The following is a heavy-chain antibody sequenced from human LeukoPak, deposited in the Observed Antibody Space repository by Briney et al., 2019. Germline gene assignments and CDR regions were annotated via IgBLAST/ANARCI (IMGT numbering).Heavy chain of an antibody. J-gene: IGHJ4*02. V-gene: IGHV3-49*04. CDR3: TRVFSGWLPFYFDY. Sequence: GGSLRLSCTASGFNFGDFGMSWVRQAPGKGLEWVSFMRSESYGGTIEYAASVEGRFTISRDDSKSIVYLEMKSLKTEDTALYFCTRVFSGWLPFYFDYWGQGALVTVSS. D-gene: IGHD5-12*01. CDR1: GFNFGDFG. CDR2: MRSESYGGTI.